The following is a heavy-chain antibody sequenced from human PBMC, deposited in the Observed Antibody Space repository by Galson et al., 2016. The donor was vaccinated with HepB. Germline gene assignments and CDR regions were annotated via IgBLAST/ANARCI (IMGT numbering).Heavy chain of an antibody. CDR1: GFTNDY. J-gene: IGHJ4*02. V-gene: IGHV1-46*01. Sequence: SVKVSCKASGFTNDYIHWVRQAPGQGPEWMGIINPNGDTTTYAQKFQGRVSMTRDTPTSTVYMELSSLRSEDTAVYYCARGGGIEEWLPLDYWGQGTLVTVSS. CDR3: ARGGGIEEWLPLDY. CDR2: INPNGDTT. D-gene: IGHD3-3*01.